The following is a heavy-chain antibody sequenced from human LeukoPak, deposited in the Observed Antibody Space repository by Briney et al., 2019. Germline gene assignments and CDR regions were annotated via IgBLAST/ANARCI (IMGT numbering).Heavy chain of an antibody. J-gene: IGHJ4*02. V-gene: IGHV3-11*01. CDR3: ARGGYRHFDC. Sequence: PGGSLRLSCAASGFTFSDYYMSWIRQAPGKGLEWVSYITGRSSTIYYAGSVKGRFTISRDNAKNSLYLQMNSLRAEDTAVYYCARGGYRHFDCWAQGTLVTVSS. D-gene: IGHD5-18*01. CDR2: ITGRSSTI. CDR1: GFTFSDYY.